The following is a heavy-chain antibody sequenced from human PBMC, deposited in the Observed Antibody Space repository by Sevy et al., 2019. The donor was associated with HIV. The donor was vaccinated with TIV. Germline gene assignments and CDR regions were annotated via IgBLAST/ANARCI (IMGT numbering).Heavy chain of an antibody. CDR2: IYYSGST. J-gene: IGHJ3*02. Sequence: SETLSLTCTVSGGSISSYYWSWIRQPPGKGLEWIGYIYYSGSTNYNPSLKSRGTISVDTSKNQFSLKLSSVTAADTAVYYGARDPMSKDYYYDLHAFDIWGQGTMVTVSS. V-gene: IGHV4-59*01. CDR1: GGSISSYY. CDR3: ARDPMSKDYYYDLHAFDI. D-gene: IGHD3-22*01.